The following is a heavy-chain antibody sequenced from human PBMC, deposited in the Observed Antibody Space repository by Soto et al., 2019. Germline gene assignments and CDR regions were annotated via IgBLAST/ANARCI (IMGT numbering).Heavy chain of an antibody. Sequence: SETLSLTCIVSGGSISSNDFYWSWIRQHPGKGLEWIGYIYYSGNTYYNPSLKSRVTILVDTSKNQFSLKVSSVTAADKAVYYCAREKFGGYSGYDGFDYWGQGTLVT. CDR2: IYYSGNT. J-gene: IGHJ4*02. CDR1: GGSISSNDFY. V-gene: IGHV4-31*03. D-gene: IGHD5-12*01. CDR3: AREKFGGYSGYDGFDY.